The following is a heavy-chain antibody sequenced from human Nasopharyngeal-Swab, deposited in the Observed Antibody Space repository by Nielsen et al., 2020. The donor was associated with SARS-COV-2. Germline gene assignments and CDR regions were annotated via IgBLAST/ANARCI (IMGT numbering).Heavy chain of an antibody. Sequence: WIRQPPGKGLEWVAVISYDGSNKYYADSVKGRFTISRDNSKNTLYLRMNSLRAEDTAVYYCAIGLGPYYYYGMDVWGQGTTVTVSS. CDR2: ISYDGSNK. D-gene: IGHD3/OR15-3a*01. J-gene: IGHJ6*02. V-gene: IGHV3-30*03. CDR3: AIGLGPYYYYGMDV.